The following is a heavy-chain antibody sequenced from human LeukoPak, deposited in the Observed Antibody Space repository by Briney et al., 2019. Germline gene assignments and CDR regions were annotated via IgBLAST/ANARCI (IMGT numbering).Heavy chain of an antibody. CDR2: IRHSDSNT. Sequence: GGSLRLSCAASGFTFSSSDMSWVRQAPGSGLEWVSSIRHSDSNTYYADSVKGRFTISRDNSKNTLYLQMNSLRAEDTAVYYCAKDRYGSGSYRSWFDPWGQGTLVTVSS. J-gene: IGHJ5*02. D-gene: IGHD3-10*01. CDR1: GFTFSSSD. V-gene: IGHV3-23*05. CDR3: AKDRYGSGSYRSWFDP.